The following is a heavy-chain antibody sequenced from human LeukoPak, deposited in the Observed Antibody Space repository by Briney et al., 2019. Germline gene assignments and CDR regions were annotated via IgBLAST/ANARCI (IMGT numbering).Heavy chain of an antibody. Sequence: PGGSLRLSCAASGFTFSSYSMNWVRQAPGKGLEWVSSISTSSSYIYSADSVKGRFTISRDNSKNTLYLQMDSLRAEDTAVYYCARAGYCSGGSCYGSDYWGQGALVSVSS. CDR1: GFTFSSYS. V-gene: IGHV3-21*01. CDR2: ISTSSSYI. D-gene: IGHD2-15*01. J-gene: IGHJ4*02. CDR3: ARAGYCSGGSCYGSDY.